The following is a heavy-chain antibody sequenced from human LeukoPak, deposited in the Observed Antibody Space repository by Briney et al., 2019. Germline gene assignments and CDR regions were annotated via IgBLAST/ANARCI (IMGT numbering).Heavy chain of an antibody. CDR1: GYTFTSYG. Sequence: ASVKVSCKASGYTFTSYGISWVRQAPGQGLEWMGWISAYNGNTNYAQKLQGRVTMTTDTSTSTAYMELRSLRSDDTAVYYCARDQWDIVVVPAVFDAFDIWGQGTMVTVSS. CDR3: ARDQWDIVVVPAVFDAFDI. J-gene: IGHJ3*02. D-gene: IGHD2-2*01. CDR2: ISAYNGNT. V-gene: IGHV1-18*01.